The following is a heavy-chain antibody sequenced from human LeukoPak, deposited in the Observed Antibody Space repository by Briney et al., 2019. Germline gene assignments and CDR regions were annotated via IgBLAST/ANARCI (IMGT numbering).Heavy chain of an antibody. Sequence: RGGSLRLSCAASGFTFSSYSMNWARQAPGKGLEGVSSISSSSSYIYYADSVKGRFTISRDNAKNSLYLQMNSLRAEDTAVYYCARDEASYYYGSGSFDYWGQGTLVTVSS. CDR1: GFTFSSYS. D-gene: IGHD3-10*01. V-gene: IGHV3-21*01. CDR3: ARDEASYYYGSGSFDY. J-gene: IGHJ4*02. CDR2: ISSSSSYI.